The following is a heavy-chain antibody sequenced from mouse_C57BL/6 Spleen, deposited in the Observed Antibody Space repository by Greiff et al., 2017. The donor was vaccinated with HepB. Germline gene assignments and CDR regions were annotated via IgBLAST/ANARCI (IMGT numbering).Heavy chain of an antibody. J-gene: IGHJ2*01. V-gene: IGHV3-6*01. D-gene: IGHD1-1*01. Sequence: DVQLQESGPGLVKPSQSLSLTCSVTGYSITSGYYWNWIRQFPGNKLEWMGYISYDGSNNYNPSLKNRISITHDTSKNQFFLKLNSVTTEDTATYYCARENYGSSYDWGQGTTLTVSS. CDR2: ISYDGSN. CDR3: ARENYGSSYD. CDR1: GYSITSGYY.